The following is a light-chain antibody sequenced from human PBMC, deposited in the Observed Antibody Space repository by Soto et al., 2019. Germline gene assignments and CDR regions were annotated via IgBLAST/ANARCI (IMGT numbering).Light chain of an antibody. CDR3: QQYNSYPLT. CDR1: QSISSW. Sequence: DIQMTQSPSTLSASVGDRVTITCRASQSISSWLAWYLQNPGKAPNLLIYKASTLESVVPSRLSGSGSGTEFTLTISSLQPDDFATYYCQQYNSYPLTFGGGTKVEIK. J-gene: IGKJ4*01. CDR2: KAS. V-gene: IGKV1-5*03.